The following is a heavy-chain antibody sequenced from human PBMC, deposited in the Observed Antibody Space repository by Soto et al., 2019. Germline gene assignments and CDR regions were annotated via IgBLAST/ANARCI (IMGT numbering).Heavy chain of an antibody. CDR2: ITHSGST. CDR1: GGSFSCYY. Sequence: PSETLSRTCAVYGGSFSCYYWTWIRQPPGKGLEWIGEITHSGSTNYNPSLKSRVTISVDTSKSQFSLNLNSVTAADTAVYYCARSSVRGWSYWGQGTLVTVSS. J-gene: IGHJ4*02. CDR3: ARSSVRGWSY. D-gene: IGHD3-10*02. V-gene: IGHV4-34*01.